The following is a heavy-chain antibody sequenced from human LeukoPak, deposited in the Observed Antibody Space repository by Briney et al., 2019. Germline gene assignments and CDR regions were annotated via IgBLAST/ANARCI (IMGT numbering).Heavy chain of an antibody. J-gene: IGHJ4*02. D-gene: IGHD3-10*01. CDR3: ARVQITMVRGVLITFRFGLDY. CDR1: GGTFSSYA. Sequence: SVKVSCKASGGTFSSYAISWVRQAPGQGLEWMGGIIPIFGTANYAQKFQGRVTITADKSTSTAYMELSSLRSEDTAVYYCARVQITMVRGVLITFRFGLDYWGQGTLVTVSS. V-gene: IGHV1-69*06. CDR2: IIPIFGTA.